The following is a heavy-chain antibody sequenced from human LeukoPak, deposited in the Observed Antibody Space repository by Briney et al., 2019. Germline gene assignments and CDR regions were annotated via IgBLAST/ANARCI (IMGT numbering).Heavy chain of an antibody. J-gene: IGHJ6*02. CDR3: AKGLHGGVGYGVDV. Sequence: GGSLRLSCTASGYTFSNYAMTWVRQAPGKGLEWVSSISGTGGRTYSADSVKGRFTISRDNSKNTLYLQMKNLRVEHTAVYYCAKGLHGGVGYGVDVWGQGTTVSVSS. D-gene: IGHD3-16*01. CDR1: GYTFSNYA. V-gene: IGHV3-23*01. CDR2: ISGTGGRT.